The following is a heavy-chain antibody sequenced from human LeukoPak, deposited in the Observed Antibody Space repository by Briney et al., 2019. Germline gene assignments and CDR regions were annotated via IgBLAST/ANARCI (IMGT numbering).Heavy chain of an antibody. V-gene: IGHV3-23*01. CDR3: AKDAFDI. CDR2: ISGSGGST. CDR1: GFNFRDYT. Sequence: GGSLRLSCVASGFNFRDYTVHWVRQAPGRGLEWVSAISGSGGSTYYADSVKGRFTISRDNSKNTLYLQMNSLRAEDTAVYYCAKDAFDIWGQGTMVTVSS. J-gene: IGHJ3*02.